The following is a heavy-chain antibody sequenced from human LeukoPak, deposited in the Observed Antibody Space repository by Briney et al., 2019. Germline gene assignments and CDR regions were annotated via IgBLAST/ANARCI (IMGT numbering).Heavy chain of an antibody. CDR2: ISGSGVTT. Sequence: PGGSLRLSCTASGFIFSSYAMSWVRQAPGKGLEWVSAISGSGVTTYYADSVRGRFSISRDNSKNTLYLQMIRLRAEDTAVYYSAKEVRSGWYGMFDYWGQGSLVTVSS. CDR3: AKEVRSGWYGMFDY. D-gene: IGHD6-19*01. CDR1: GFIFSSYA. J-gene: IGHJ4*02. V-gene: IGHV3-23*01.